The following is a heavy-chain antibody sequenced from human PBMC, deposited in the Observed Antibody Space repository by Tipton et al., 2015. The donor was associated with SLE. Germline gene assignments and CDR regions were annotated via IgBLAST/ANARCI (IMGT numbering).Heavy chain of an antibody. CDR2: VKYGGNT. Sequence: TLSLTCTVSGGSVSNNNYYWSWIRQPPGKGLEWIGSVKYGGNTYYKPSLKSRVTISVDTSKNQFSLKLSSVTAADTAVYYCARGVLQPLNYWGQGTLVTVSS. CDR3: ARGVLQPLNY. D-gene: IGHD2/OR15-2a*01. V-gene: IGHV4-39*07. CDR1: GGSVSNNNYY. J-gene: IGHJ4*02.